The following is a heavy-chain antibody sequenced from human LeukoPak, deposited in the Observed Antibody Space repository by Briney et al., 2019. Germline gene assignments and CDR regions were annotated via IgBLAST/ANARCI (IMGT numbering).Heavy chain of an antibody. D-gene: IGHD3-22*01. J-gene: IGHJ4*02. Sequence: ASVKVSCKVSGYTLTELSMLWVRQAPGKGLEWMGGFDPEDGETIYAQKFQGRVTMTEDTSTDTAYMELSSLRSEDTAVYYCATDRKGAMIAGYWGQGTLVTVSS. V-gene: IGHV1-24*01. CDR1: GYTLTELS. CDR2: FDPEDGET. CDR3: ATDRKGAMIAGY.